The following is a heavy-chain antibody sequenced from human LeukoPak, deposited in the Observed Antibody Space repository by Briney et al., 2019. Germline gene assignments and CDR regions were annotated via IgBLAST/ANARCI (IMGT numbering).Heavy chain of an antibody. CDR1: GDSVSSNSAA. V-gene: IGHV6-1*01. J-gene: IGHJ1*01. CDR3: ARGPGYFQH. CDR2: TYYRSKWFS. Sequence: SQTLSLTCAISGDSVSSNSAAWNWIRQSPSRGLEWLGRTYYRSKWFSRYAVSVKSRITINADTSKNQFPLQLNSVTPDDTAVYYCARGPGYFQHWGQGTLVTVSS.